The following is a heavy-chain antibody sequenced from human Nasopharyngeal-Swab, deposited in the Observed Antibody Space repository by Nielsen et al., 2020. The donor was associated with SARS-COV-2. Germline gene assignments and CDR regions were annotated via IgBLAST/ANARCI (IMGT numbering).Heavy chain of an antibody. D-gene: IGHD3-22*01. J-gene: IGHJ4*02. V-gene: IGHV3-23*01. CDR3: ARDTTYYYDSSGSSSI. CDR2: ISGSGGST. Sequence: GESLKISCAASGFTFSSYAMSWVRQAPGKGLEWVSAISGSGGSTYYADSVKGRFTISRDNAKNSLYLQMNSLRAEDTAVYYCARDTTYYYDSSGSSSIWGQGTLVTVSS. CDR1: GFTFSSYA.